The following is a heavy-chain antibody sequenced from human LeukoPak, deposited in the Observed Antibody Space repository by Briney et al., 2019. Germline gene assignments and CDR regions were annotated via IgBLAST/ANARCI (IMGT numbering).Heavy chain of an antibody. J-gene: IGHJ6*03. D-gene: IGHD3-3*01. Sequence: SVKVFCKASGGTFSSYAISWVRQAPGQVLEWMGRIIPIFGTANYAQKFQGRVTITTDESTSTAYMELSSLRSEDTAVYYCARTYYDFWSGYSNYYYYYMDVWGKGTTVTVSS. CDR3: ARTYYDFWSGYSNYYYYYMDV. V-gene: IGHV1-69*05. CDR2: IIPIFGTA. CDR1: GGTFSSYA.